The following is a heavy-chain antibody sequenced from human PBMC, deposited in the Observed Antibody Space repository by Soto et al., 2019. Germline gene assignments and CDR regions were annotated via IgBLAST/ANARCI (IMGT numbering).Heavy chain of an antibody. Sequence: EVQLVESGGVLVQPGGSLRLSCVASGFIFSGHTMNWVRQAPGKGLEWVAYIGDSSSTTYYADSVEGRFIVSRDNAKNSVYLQISSLRDEDTAVYYCARGDCSGGICYGMDVWGLGTTVTVSS. CDR2: IGDSSSTT. D-gene: IGHD2-15*01. V-gene: IGHV3-48*02. CDR3: ARGDCSGGICYGMDV. CDR1: GFIFSGHT. J-gene: IGHJ6*02.